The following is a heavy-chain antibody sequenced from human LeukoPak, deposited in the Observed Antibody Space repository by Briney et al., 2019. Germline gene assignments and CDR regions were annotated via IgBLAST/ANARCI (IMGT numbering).Heavy chain of an antibody. D-gene: IGHD2-21*02. V-gene: IGHV1-69*13. Sequence: SVKVSCKASGGTFSSYAISWVRQAPGQGLEWMGGIIPIFGTANYAQKFQGRVTITADESTSTAYMELSSLRPEDTAVYYCARDLRPYCGGDCYSDYWGQGTLVTVSS. CDR2: IIPIFGTA. J-gene: IGHJ4*02. CDR1: GGTFSSYA. CDR3: ARDLRPYCGGDCYSDY.